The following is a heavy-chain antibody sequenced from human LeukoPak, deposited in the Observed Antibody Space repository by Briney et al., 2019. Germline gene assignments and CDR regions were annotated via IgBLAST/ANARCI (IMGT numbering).Heavy chain of an antibody. CDR2: IIPIFGTA. CDR3: ARFGEVVVVPAAQPFYYYYGMDV. CDR1: GGTFSSYA. Sequence: SVKVSCKASGGTFSSYAISWVRQAPGQGLEWMGGIIPIFGTANYAQKFQGRVTITADESTSTAYMELSSLRSEDTAVYYCARFGEVVVVPAAQPFYYYYGMDVWGQGTTVTVSS. J-gene: IGHJ6*02. V-gene: IGHV1-69*13. D-gene: IGHD2-2*01.